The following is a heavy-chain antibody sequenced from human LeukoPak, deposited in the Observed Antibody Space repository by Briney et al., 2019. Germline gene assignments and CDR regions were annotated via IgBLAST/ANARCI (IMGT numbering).Heavy chain of an antibody. J-gene: IGHJ4*02. D-gene: IGHD6-6*01. V-gene: IGHV3-7*01. CDR2: IHQDGSIQ. CDR1: GFTFTHYW. Sequence: PGGSLRLSCAASGFTFTHYWMRWVRQAPGKGLEWVANIHQDGSIQYYLDSVEGRFTISRDNAKNSLYLQMDNLRAEDTAVYYCSNGIYSSSYWGRGTLVTVSS. CDR3: SNGIYSSSY.